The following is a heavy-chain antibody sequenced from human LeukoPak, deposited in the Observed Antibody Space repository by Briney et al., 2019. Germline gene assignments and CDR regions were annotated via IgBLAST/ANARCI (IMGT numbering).Heavy chain of an antibody. CDR2: ISGSDDRT. CDR1: GFTFSSNA. J-gene: IGHJ4*02. CDR3: AKPLSGWYSFDY. Sequence: GGSLRLSCAASGFTFSSNAMSWVRQAPGKGLEWVSGISGSDDRTYYADSVKGRFTISRDNSKNTLYLQMSSLRAEDTAVYYCAKPLSGWYSFDYWGQGTLVTVSP. V-gene: IGHV3-23*01. D-gene: IGHD6-19*01.